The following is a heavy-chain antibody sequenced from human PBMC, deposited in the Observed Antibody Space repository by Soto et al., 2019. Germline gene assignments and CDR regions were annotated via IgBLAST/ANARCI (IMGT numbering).Heavy chain of an antibody. J-gene: IGHJ6*02. Sequence: ISWVRQAPGQGLDWMGWITTYNSNTKYAQDLQGRVTMTTDTSTSTAYMELRRLRSDDTAVYYCARFSGGVYNTYYFYYGMDVWGQGTTVTVSS. V-gene: IGHV1-18*01. D-gene: IGHD2-15*01. CDR2: ITTYNSNT. CDR3: ARFSGGVYNTYYFYYGMDV.